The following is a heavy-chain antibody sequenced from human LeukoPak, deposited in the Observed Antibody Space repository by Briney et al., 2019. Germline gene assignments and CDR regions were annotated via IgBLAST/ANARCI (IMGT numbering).Heavy chain of an antibody. V-gene: IGHV3-23*01. CDR1: GFTFSSHG. CDR3: ARVLRGFTYGKFDY. D-gene: IGHD5-18*01. J-gene: IGHJ4*02. Sequence: GGSLRLSRAASGFTFSSHGMSWVRPAPGKGLEWVSGISDSDSSTYYAHSVKGRFTISRDNSKNTLYLQMNNLRAADKAVYFCARVLRGFTYGKFDYWGPGTLVTVSS. CDR2: ISDSDSST.